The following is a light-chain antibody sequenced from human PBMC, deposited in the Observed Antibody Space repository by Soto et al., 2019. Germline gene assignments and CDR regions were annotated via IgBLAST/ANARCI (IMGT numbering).Light chain of an antibody. CDR3: QQYNNWPPS. Sequence: EIVMTQSPATLSVSPGERATLSCRASQSVSGNLAWYQQKPGQAPRLLIYGASTRATGIPARFSGSGSGTESTRPISSLQSEDVAVYYCQQYNNWPPSFGQGTKVEIK. J-gene: IGKJ1*01. V-gene: IGKV3-15*01. CDR2: GAS. CDR1: QSVSGN.